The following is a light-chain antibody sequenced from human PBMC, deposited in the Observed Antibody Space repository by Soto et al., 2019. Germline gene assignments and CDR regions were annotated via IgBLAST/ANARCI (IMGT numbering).Light chain of an antibody. CDR1: QSLRAS. Sequence: EIVMTQSPVTLSVSPGDTATLSFRASQSLRASLAWYQQKPGQTPRLLVYGASSRATGIPDRFSGGGSGTDFTLTISRLEPEDFAVYYCQHYGGSLWTFGQGTKVDIK. J-gene: IGKJ1*01. V-gene: IGKV3-20*01. CDR2: GAS. CDR3: QHYGGSLWT.